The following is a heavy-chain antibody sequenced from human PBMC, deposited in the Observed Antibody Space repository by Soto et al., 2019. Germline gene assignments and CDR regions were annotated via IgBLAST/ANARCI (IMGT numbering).Heavy chain of an antibody. J-gene: IGHJ1*01. CDR3: ARGDSFYDSSAYYN. CDR1: GFTFRSYA. D-gene: IGHD3-22*01. CDR2: ISYNGANQ. V-gene: IGHV3-30-3*01. Sequence: LRLSCVASGFTFRSYAMHWVRHTPGKGLEWVAVISYNGANQYYADSVKGRFTISRDTSKNALYLQMNSLRADDTAIYYCARGDSFYDSSAYYNWGLGTLVTVSS.